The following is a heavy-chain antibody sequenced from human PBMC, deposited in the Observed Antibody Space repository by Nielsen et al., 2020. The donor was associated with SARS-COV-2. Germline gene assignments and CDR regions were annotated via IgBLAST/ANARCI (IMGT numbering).Heavy chain of an antibody. J-gene: IGHJ4*02. D-gene: IGHD3-3*01. Sequence: GESLKISCSASGFSFSIHAMHWVRQAPGKGLEFVSVINSRGDKRYYADTVEDRFTISRDNSKNTLYLEMSRLRPEDTAVYYCAKDPHYDFWSGYYFDYWGQGTLVTVSS. CDR3: AKDPHYDFWSGYYFDY. CDR1: GFSFSIHA. CDR2: INSRGDKR. V-gene: IGHV3-64D*08.